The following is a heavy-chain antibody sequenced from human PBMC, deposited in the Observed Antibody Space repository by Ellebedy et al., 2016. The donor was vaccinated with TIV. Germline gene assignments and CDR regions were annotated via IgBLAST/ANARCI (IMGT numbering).Heavy chain of an antibody. V-gene: IGHV3-7*03. CDR1: GFIFSDNW. CDR2: MKPDGSGI. CDR3: ARDTYRGHDY. Sequence: PGGSLRLSCTVSGFIFSDNWISWVRRAPGKGLEWVANMKPDGSGIYYVDSVKGRFTISSDTAKSALYLQMNNLRAEDTAVYYCARDTYRGHDYWGQGTLVTVSS. D-gene: IGHD5-12*01. J-gene: IGHJ4*02.